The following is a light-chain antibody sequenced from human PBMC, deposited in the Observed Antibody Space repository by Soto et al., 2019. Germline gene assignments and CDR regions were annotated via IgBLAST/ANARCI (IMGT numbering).Light chain of an antibody. V-gene: IGKV3D-20*02. CDR2: GAS. J-gene: IGKJ4*01. Sequence: EIVWTQSPGTLSLSPGERATLSCRASQSVSSSYLAWYQQKPGQAPRLLIYGASTRATGIPARFSGSGSGAEFTLTISSLQSEDFAVYYCQQRSNWPLTFGGGTKVDIK. CDR3: QQRSNWPLT. CDR1: QSVSSSY.